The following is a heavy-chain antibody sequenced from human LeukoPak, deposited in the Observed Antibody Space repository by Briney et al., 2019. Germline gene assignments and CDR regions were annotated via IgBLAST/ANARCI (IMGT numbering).Heavy chain of an antibody. CDR3: ARDRCSTSYPSCRAFHV. CDR1: GGSISSSNW. V-gene: IGHV4-4*02. Sequence: SETLSLTCAVSGGSISSSNWWSWVRQPPGKGLEWIGEIYHTGSTNYNPSLKSRFTISVDTSKNQFSLKVNSVTAADTAVYYCARDRCSTSYPSCRAFHVWGQGTMVTVSS. D-gene: IGHD6-13*01. CDR2: IYHTGST. J-gene: IGHJ3*01.